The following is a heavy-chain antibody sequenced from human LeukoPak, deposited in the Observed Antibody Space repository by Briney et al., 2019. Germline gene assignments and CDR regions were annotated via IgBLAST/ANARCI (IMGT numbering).Heavy chain of an antibody. J-gene: IGHJ3*02. CDR2: LSTTGST. CDR3: ARTISGTYIAFDAFDI. V-gene: IGHV4-4*07. Sequence: SETLSLTCTVSGGSISSYYWNWIRQPAGKGLEYIGRLSTTGSTNYNPSLKSRVTMSVDTSKKQFSLKLSSVTAADTAVYYCARTISGTYIAFDAFDIWGQGTMVTVSS. CDR1: GGSISSYY. D-gene: IGHD1-26*01.